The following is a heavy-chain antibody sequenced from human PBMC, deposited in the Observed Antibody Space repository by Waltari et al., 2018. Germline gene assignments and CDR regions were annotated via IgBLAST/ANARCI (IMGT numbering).Heavy chain of an antibody. J-gene: IGHJ4*02. CDR1: GYSVTSYW. V-gene: IGHV5-10-1*03. D-gene: IGHD3-22*01. CDR2: IYPSDSYT. CDR3: ASLDYYDSSGYD. Sequence: EVQLVQSGAEVKKPGESLRISCTGSGYSVTSYWISWVRQMPGKGLEWMGRIYPSDSYTNYSPSFQGHFTISADKSISTAYLQWSSLKASDTAMYYCASLDYYDSSGYDWGQGTLVTVSS.